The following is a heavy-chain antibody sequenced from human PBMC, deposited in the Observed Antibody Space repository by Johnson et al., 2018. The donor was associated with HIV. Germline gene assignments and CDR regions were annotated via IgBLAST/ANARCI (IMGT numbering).Heavy chain of an antibody. Sequence: VQLVESGGGVVQPGGSLRLSCAASGFTFSSYGMHCVRQAPGKGLEWVSGISWNSGSIGYADSVKGRFTISRDNAKNSLYLQMNSLRAEDTAVYYCAKPEGAQFLGSYGAFDIWGQWTMVTVSS. CDR1: GFTFSSYG. J-gene: IGHJ3*02. V-gene: IGHV3-9*01. CDR2: ISWNSGSI. CDR3: AKPEGAQFLGSYGAFDI. D-gene: IGHD5-18*01.